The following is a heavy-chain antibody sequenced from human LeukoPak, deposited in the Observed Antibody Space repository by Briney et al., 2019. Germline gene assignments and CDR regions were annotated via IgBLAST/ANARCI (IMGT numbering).Heavy chain of an antibody. V-gene: IGHV4-59*01. CDR1: GGSISNYY. D-gene: IGHD6-19*01. CDR3: ARGAYSSAWYTFYYGMDV. CDR2: IYYSGST. Sequence: SETLSLTCTVSGGSISNYYWSWIRQPPGKGLEWIGYIYYSGSTNHNPSLKSRVTISVDSSKNQFSLKLSSVTAADTAVYYCARGAYSSAWYTFYYGMDVWGQGTTVTVS. J-gene: IGHJ6*02.